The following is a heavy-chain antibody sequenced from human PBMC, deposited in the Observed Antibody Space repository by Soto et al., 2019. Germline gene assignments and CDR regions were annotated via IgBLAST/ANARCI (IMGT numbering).Heavy chain of an antibody. V-gene: IGHV4-31*03. Sequence: SETLSLTCTVSGGSISSGGYYWSWIRQHPGKGLEWIGYIYYSGSTYYNPSLKSRVTISVDTSKNQFSLKLSSVTAADTAVYYCARDFQDDYFDYWGQGTLVTVSS. CDR1: GGSISSGGYY. CDR2: IYYSGST. CDR3: ARDFQDDYFDY. J-gene: IGHJ4*02.